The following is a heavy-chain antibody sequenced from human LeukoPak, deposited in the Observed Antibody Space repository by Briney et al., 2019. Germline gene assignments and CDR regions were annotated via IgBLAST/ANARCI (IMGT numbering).Heavy chain of an antibody. CDR2: ISYDGSNK. J-gene: IGHJ4*02. V-gene: IGHV3-30-3*01. CDR1: GFTFSSYA. CDR3: ARAPGDFWSGYYHLDY. Sequence: GGSLRLSCAASGFTFSSYAMHWVRQAPGKGLEWVAVISYDGSNKYYADSVKGRFTISRDNSKNTLYLQMNSLRAEDTAVYYCARAPGDFWSGYYHLDYWGQGTLVTVSS. D-gene: IGHD3-3*01.